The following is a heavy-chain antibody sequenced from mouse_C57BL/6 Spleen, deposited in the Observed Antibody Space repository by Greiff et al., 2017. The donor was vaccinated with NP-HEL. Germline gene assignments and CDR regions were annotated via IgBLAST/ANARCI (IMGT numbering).Heavy chain of an antibody. V-gene: IGHV1-69*01. J-gene: IGHJ3*01. CDR3: ASLYYYGSSPFAY. CDR1: GYTFTSYW. Sequence: QVQLKQPGAELVMPGASVKLSCKASGYTFTSYWMHWVKQRPGQGLEWIGEIDPSDSYTNYNQKFKGKSTLTVDKSSSTAYMQLSSLTSEDSAVYYCASLYYYGSSPFAYWGQGTLVTVSA. CDR2: IDPSDSYT. D-gene: IGHD1-1*01.